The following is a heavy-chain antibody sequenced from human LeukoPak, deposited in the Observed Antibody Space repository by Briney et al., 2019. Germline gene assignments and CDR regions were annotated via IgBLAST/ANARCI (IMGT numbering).Heavy chain of an antibody. CDR1: GFTFSSYA. J-gene: IGHJ4*02. CDR3: AKANWVSNADAVW. CDR2: ISYDGSNE. V-gene: IGHV3-30*04. Sequence: GGSLRLSCAASGFTFSSYAMHWVRQAPGKGLEWVAVISYDGSNEYYADSVKGRFTISRDNSENILYLQMNSLRAEDTAVYYCAKANWVSNADAVWWGQGTQVTVSS. D-gene: IGHD1-1*01.